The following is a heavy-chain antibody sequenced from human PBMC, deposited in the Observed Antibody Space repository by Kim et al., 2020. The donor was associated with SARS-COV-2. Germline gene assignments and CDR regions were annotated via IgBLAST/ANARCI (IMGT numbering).Heavy chain of an antibody. J-gene: IGHJ4*02. CDR3: ARGSINAGNFDY. V-gene: IGHV4-59*09. Sequence: NCSRSHKSRVTVSLDTSKNQFSLKLNSVAAADTAVYYCARGSINAGNFDYWGQGTLVTVSS.